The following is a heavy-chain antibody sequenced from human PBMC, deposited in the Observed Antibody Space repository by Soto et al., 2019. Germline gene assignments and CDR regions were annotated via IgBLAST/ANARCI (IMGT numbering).Heavy chain of an antibody. J-gene: IGHJ4*02. V-gene: IGHV1-18*01. CDR1: ENTLRYYG. D-gene: IGHD1-1*01. CDR2: ITTYSGGKI. Sequence: QVHLVQSGAEVKKPGASVKVSCKASENTLRYYGIAWVRQAPGQGLEWLGWITTYSGGKIKYGQKVQGRVAMTTDTSTDTAYMELWSLRSDDTAVYYCARAERTTATTVYLDFWGQGTLITVSS. CDR3: ARAERTTATTVYLDF.